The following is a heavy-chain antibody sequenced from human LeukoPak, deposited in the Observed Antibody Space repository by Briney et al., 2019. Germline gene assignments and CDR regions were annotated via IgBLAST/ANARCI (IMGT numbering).Heavy chain of an antibody. D-gene: IGHD6-6*01. J-gene: IGHJ4*02. V-gene: IGHV3-23*01. Sequence: LPGGSLRLSCAASGFTFSSCAMSWVRQAPGKGLEWVSVISGSGGNTYYADSVKGRFAISRDNSKNTLYLQMNSLRAEDTAVYYCARVVAARWGVDYWGQGTLVTVSS. CDR2: ISGSGGNT. CDR3: ARVVAARWGVDY. CDR1: GFTFSSCA.